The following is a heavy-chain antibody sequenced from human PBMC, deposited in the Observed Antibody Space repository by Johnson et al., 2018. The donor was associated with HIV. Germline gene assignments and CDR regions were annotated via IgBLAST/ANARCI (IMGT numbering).Heavy chain of an antibody. Sequence: QVQLVESGGGFVQPGGSLRLSCAASGFTFSDHYMDWVRQAPGKGLEWVAVISYDGSNKYYADSVKGRFTISRDNSKNTLYLQMNSLRAEETAVYYCAKDWGIAAAGTDAFYIWGQGTMVTVSS. J-gene: IGHJ3*02. CDR2: ISYDGSNK. CDR3: AKDWGIAAAGTDAFYI. CDR1: GFTFSDHY. V-gene: IGHV3-30*18. D-gene: IGHD6-13*01.